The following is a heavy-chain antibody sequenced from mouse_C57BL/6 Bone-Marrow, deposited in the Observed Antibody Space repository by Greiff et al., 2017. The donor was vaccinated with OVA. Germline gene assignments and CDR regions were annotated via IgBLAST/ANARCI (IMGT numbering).Heavy chain of an antibody. CDR3: ARLGFYYGSSLDY. CDR2: IYPGDGDT. J-gene: IGHJ2*01. CDR1: GYAFSSSW. Sequence: QVQLQPSGPELVKPGASVKISCKASGYAFSSSWMNWVKQRPGKGLEWIGRIYPGDGDTNYNGKFKGKATLTADKSSSTAYMQLSSLTSEDSAVYFCARLGFYYGSSLDYWGQGTTLTVSS. D-gene: IGHD1-1*01. V-gene: IGHV1-82*01.